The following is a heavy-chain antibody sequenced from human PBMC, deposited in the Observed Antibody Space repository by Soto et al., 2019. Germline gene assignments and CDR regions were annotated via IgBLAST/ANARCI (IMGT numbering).Heavy chain of an antibody. CDR3: ASARHDYARGFDY. D-gene: IGHD4-17*01. Sequence: PSETLSLTCTVSGGSISSSSYYWGWIRQPPGKGLEWIGSIYYSGSTYYNPSLKSRATISVDTSKNQFSLKLSSVTAADTAVYYCASARHDYARGFDYWGQGTLVTVSS. CDR1: GGSISSSSYY. V-gene: IGHV4-39*01. J-gene: IGHJ4*02. CDR2: IYYSGST.